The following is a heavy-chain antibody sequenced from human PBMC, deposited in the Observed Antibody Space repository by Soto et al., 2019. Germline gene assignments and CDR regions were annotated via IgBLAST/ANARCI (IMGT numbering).Heavy chain of an antibody. CDR3: ARARSIAARPLDY. J-gene: IGHJ4*02. D-gene: IGHD6-6*01. Sequence: LSETLSLTCTVSGGSISSGDYYWSWIRQPPGKGLEWIGYIYSSGSTYYNPSLKSRVTISVDTSKNQFSLKLSSVTAADTAVYYCARARSIAARPLDYWGQGTPVTVSS. CDR2: IYSSGST. V-gene: IGHV4-30-4*01. CDR1: GGSISSGDYY.